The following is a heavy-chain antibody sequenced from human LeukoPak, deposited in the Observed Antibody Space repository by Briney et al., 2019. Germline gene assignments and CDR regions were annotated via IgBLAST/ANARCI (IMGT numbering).Heavy chain of an antibody. Sequence: SETLSLTCAVYGGSFSGYYWSWIRQPPGKGLEWIGEINHRGSTNYNPSLKSRVTISVDTSKNQFSLKLSSVTAADTAVYYCARDLFSVAGPHLFDYWGQGTLVTVSS. CDR2: INHRGST. V-gene: IGHV4-34*01. CDR1: GGSFSGYY. D-gene: IGHD6-19*01. CDR3: ARDLFSVAGPHLFDY. J-gene: IGHJ4*02.